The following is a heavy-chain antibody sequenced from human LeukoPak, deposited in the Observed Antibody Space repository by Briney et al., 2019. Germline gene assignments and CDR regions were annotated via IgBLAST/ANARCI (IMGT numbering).Heavy chain of an antibody. Sequence: GASVKVSCKASGYTFTSYGISWVRQAPGQGLEWMGWMNPNSGNTGYAQKFQGRVTMTRNTSISTAYMELSSLRSEDTAVYYCARPAYYDFWSGYYTTFDPWGQGTLVIVSS. CDR3: ARPAYYDFWSGYYTTFDP. V-gene: IGHV1-8*02. CDR2: MNPNSGNT. J-gene: IGHJ5*02. CDR1: GYTFTSYG. D-gene: IGHD3-3*01.